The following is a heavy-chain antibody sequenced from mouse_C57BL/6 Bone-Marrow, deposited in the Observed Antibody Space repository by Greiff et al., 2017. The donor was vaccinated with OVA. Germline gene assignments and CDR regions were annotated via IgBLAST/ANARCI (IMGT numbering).Heavy chain of an antibody. CDR3: ARERIYSNLYYYAMDY. CDR2: ISDGGSYT. V-gene: IGHV5-4*01. J-gene: IGHJ4*01. D-gene: IGHD2-5*01. CDR1: GFTFSSYA. Sequence: EVQLVESGGGLVKPGGSLKLSCAASGFTFSSYAMSWVRQTPEKRLEWVATISDGGSYTYYPDNVKGRFTISRDNAKNNLYLQMSHLKSEDTAMYYCARERIYSNLYYYAMDYWGQGTSVTVSS.